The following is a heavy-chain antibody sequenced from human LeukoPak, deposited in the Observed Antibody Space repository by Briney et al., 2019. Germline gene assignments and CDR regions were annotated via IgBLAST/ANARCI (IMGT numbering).Heavy chain of an antibody. J-gene: IGHJ4*02. CDR2: ISSSSSTI. CDR1: GFTFSSYS. Sequence: GGSLRLSCAASGFTFSSYSMNWVRQAPGKGLEWVSYISSSSSTIYYADSVKGRFTISRDNAKNSLYLQMNSLRAEDTAVYYCARDQDGYYDSSGYSSPFDYWGQGTLVTVSS. V-gene: IGHV3-48*01. CDR3: ARDQDGYYDSSGYSSPFDY. D-gene: IGHD3-22*01.